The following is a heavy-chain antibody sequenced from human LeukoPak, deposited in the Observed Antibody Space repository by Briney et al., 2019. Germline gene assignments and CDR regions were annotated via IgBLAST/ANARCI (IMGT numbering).Heavy chain of an antibody. CDR3: VREAGYCASVCLKSNWFDP. CDR1: GFPFSNHA. CDR2: ISNGNT. D-gene: IGHD2-21*02. V-gene: IGHV3-23*01. J-gene: IGHJ5*02. Sequence: GGSLRLSCAASGFPFSNHAMSWVRPPPGKGLKWVSAISNGNTYYADSVRGRFTISRDDSKNMVYLQMNSLRDEDTALYYCVREAGYCASVCLKSNWFDPWGQGTLVTVSS.